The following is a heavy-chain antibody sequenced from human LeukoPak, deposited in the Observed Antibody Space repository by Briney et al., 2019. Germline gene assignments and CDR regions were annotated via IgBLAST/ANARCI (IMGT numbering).Heavy chain of an antibody. CDR2: ISPYNANT. CDR1: GYIFTRYG. Sequence: ASVKVSCKASGYIFTRYGISWVRQAPGQGLEWMGWISPYNANTKYAQKFQGRVIMTTDTSTSTAYMELRSLRSDDTAMYYCSREGEGEDGTGHHNWYFDLWGRGTLVTVSS. J-gene: IGHJ2*01. V-gene: IGHV1-18*01. D-gene: IGHD2-8*02. CDR3: SREGEGEDGTGHHNWYFDL.